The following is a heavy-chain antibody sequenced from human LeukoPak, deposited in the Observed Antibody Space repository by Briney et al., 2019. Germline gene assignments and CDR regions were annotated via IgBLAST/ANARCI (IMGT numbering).Heavy chain of an antibody. Sequence: GGSLRLSCAVSGFRISINDMSWVRQAPGKGLEWVANIKQDGSEKYYVDSVKGRFTISRDNAKNSLYLQMNSLRAEDTAVYYCARAERAYYYGSGSYNYYYYMDVWGKGTTVTVSS. D-gene: IGHD3-10*01. J-gene: IGHJ6*03. CDR1: GFRISIND. V-gene: IGHV3-7*01. CDR3: ARAERAYYYGSGSYNYYYYMDV. CDR2: IKQDGSEK.